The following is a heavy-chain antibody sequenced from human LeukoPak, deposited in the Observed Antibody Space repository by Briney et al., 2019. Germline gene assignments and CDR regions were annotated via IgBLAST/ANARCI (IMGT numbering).Heavy chain of an antibody. CDR1: GFTFTKYA. J-gene: IGHJ4*02. Sequence: GGSLRVSCAASGFTFTKYAMSWVRQAPGKGLEWVSAISGSGATSYYANSVKGRFTISRDDSKNTMYLQMNSLRAEDTAVYYCAKGGDGSCYSHLDYWGQGILVTVSS. V-gene: IGHV3-23*01. CDR3: AKGGDGSCYSHLDY. CDR2: ISGSGATS. D-gene: IGHD2-15*01.